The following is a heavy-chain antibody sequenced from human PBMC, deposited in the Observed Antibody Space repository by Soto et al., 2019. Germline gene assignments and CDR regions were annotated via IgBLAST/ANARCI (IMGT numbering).Heavy chain of an antibody. CDR2: IYWDDDK. J-gene: IGHJ4*02. Sequence: SGPTLVNPTQTLTLTCTFSGFSLSTSGVGVGWIRQPPGKALEWLAVIYWDDDKRYSPSLKSRLTITKDTSKNQVVLTMTNMDPVDTATYYCARTYYSNFNIDYWGQGTLVTVSS. V-gene: IGHV2-5*02. D-gene: IGHD4-4*01. CDR3: ARTYYSNFNIDY. CDR1: GFSLSTSGVG.